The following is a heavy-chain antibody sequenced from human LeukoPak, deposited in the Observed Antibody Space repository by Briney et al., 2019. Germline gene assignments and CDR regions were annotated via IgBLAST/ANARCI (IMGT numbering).Heavy chain of an antibody. D-gene: IGHD4-23*01. J-gene: IGHJ4*02. V-gene: IGHV4-30-4*01. CDR2: IYYSGST. CDR1: GGSISSGDYY. CDR3: ARDLLNEGNHLDY. Sequence: SETLSLTCTVTGGSISSGDYYWSWIRQPPGKGLEWIGYIYYSGSTYYNPPLKSRVTISVDTSKNQFSLKLSSVTAADTAVYYCARDLLNEGNHLDYWGQGTLVTVSS.